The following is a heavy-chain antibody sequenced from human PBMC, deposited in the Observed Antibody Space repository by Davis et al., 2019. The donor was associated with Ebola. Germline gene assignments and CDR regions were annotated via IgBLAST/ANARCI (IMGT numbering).Heavy chain of an antibody. V-gene: IGHV4-34*01. J-gene: IGHJ4*02. CDR1: GGSFSGYY. CDR2: INYSGTT. CDR3: ARRIAVAGDFDY. D-gene: IGHD6-19*01. Sequence: PSETLSLTCAVYGGSFSGYYWSWIRQPPGKGLEWIGSINYSGTTYYNPSLKSRVTTSVDTSKNQFSLKLSSVTAADTAVYYCARRIAVAGDFDYWGQGTLVTVSS.